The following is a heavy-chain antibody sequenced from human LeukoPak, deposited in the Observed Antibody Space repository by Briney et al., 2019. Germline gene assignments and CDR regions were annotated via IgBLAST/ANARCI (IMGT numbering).Heavy chain of an antibody. CDR2: IYPGDSDT. Sequence: GESLKISCKGSGYSFTSYWIGWVRRMPGKGLEGMGIIYPGDSDTRYSPSFQGQVTISADKSLSTAYLQWSSLKASDTAMYYCAIFLATVTTVVDYWGQGTLVTVSS. CDR1: GYSFTSYW. CDR3: AIFLATVTTVVDY. J-gene: IGHJ4*02. V-gene: IGHV5-51*01. D-gene: IGHD4-17*01.